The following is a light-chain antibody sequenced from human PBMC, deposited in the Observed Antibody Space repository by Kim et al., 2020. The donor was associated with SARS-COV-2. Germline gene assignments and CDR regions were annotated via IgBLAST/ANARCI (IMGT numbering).Light chain of an antibody. Sequence: EIVLTQSPATLSLSPGERATLSCRASQSVSSYLAWYQQKPGQAPRLLIYDASNRATGIPARFSVSGSGTDFTLTISSLEPEDFAVYYCQQRSNWPPYTFGQGTKLEI. CDR3: QQRSNWPPYT. V-gene: IGKV3-11*01. CDR2: DAS. CDR1: QSVSSY. J-gene: IGKJ2*01.